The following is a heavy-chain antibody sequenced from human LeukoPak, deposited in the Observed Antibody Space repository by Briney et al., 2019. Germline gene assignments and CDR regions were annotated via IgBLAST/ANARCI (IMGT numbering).Heavy chain of an antibody. CDR2: IRSSGSTI. Sequence: PGGSLRLSCAASGFTFSNYEMNWVRQAPGKGLEWVSHIRSSGSTIYYADSVKGRFTISRDNAKNSLYLQMNSLRAEDTAVYYCARAGGSSSWYRYWGQGTLVTVSS. CDR1: GFTFSNYE. V-gene: IGHV3-48*03. D-gene: IGHD6-13*01. CDR3: ARAGGSSSWYRY. J-gene: IGHJ4*02.